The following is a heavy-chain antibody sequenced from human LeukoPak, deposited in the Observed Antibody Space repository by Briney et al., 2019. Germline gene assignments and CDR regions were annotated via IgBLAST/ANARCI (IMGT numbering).Heavy chain of an antibody. CDR3: AKDYGYSYGYAFDY. CDR2: ISGSGGST. D-gene: IGHD5-18*01. CDR1: GFTFSNNA. Sequence: GGSLRLSCAASGFTFSNNAMSWVRQAPGKGLEWVSAISGSGGSTYYADSVKGRFTISRDNSKNTLYLQMNSLRAEDTAVYYCAKDYGYSYGYAFDYWGQGTLVTVSS. J-gene: IGHJ4*02. V-gene: IGHV3-23*01.